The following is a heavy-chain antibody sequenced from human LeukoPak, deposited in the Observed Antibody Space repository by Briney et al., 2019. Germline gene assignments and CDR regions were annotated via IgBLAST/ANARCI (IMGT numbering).Heavy chain of an antibody. V-gene: IGHV4-39*07. CDR2: IYYSGST. J-gene: IGHJ4*02. D-gene: IGHD6-13*01. CDR1: GGSISSSSYY. Sequence: PSETLSLTCTVSGGSISSSSYYWGWIRQPPGKGLEWIGSIYYSGSTYYNPSLKSRVTISVDTSKNQFSLKLSSVTAADTAVYYCASGYSSSWYEVAYFDYWGQGTLVTVSS. CDR3: ASGYSSSWYEVAYFDY.